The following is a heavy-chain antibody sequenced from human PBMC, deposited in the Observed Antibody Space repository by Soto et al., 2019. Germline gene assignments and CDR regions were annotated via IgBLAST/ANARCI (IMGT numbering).Heavy chain of an antibody. CDR1: GGSFSLFY. J-gene: IGHJ4*02. D-gene: IGHD3-22*01. V-gene: IGHV4-34*01. CDR2: INHRGST. CDR3: ASRAKHDYDSSGPDFDS. Sequence: PSETLSLTCSVSGGSFSLFYWSWIRQPPGMGLEWIGEINHRGSTSYNSSLKGRVTISIDASKRQFSLKLNSVTSADTAVYYCASRAKHDYDSSGPDFDSWGQG.